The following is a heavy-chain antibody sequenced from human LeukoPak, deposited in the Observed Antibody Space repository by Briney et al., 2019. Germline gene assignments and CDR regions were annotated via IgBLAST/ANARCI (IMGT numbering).Heavy chain of an antibody. CDR3: AKSGSSVFWS. Sequence: GGSLRLSCAASGFTFTIHWMSWVRQAPGKGLEWVANIKEDGSEKYYVDSVKGRFTVSRDNVKNSLFLQMNSLRVDDTAVYYCAKSGSSVFWSWGQGTLVTVSS. J-gene: IGHJ5*02. V-gene: IGHV3-7*03. CDR1: GFTFTIHW. CDR2: IKEDGSEK. D-gene: IGHD3-3*02.